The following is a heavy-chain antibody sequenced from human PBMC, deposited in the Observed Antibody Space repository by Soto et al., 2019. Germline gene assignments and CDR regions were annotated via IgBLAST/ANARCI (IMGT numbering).Heavy chain of an antibody. CDR3: ARGPPHSSSWYQNY. J-gene: IGHJ4*01. Sequence: EVQLVESGGGLVQPGGSLRLSCAASGFTFSSYSMNWVRQAPGKGLEWVSYISSSSSTIYYADSVKGRFTISRDNAKNSLYLQMNSLRAEDTAVYYCARGPPHSSSWYQNYWGHGTLVTVSS. V-gene: IGHV3-48*01. CDR1: GFTFSSYS. CDR2: ISSSSSTI. D-gene: IGHD6-13*01.